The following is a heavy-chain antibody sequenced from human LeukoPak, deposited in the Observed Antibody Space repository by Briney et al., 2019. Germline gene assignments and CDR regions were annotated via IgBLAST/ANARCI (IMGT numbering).Heavy chain of an antibody. CDR2: IYYSGST. CDR3: ARYYDSLAYFDY. V-gene: IGHV4-31*03. D-gene: IGHD5-12*01. CDR1: GGSISSGGYY. Sequence: SETLSLTCTVSGGSISSGGYYWSWIRQHPGKGLEWIGYIYYSGSTYYNPSLKSRVTISVDTSKNQFSLKLSSVTAADTAVYYCARYYDSLAYFDYWGQGTLVTVSS. J-gene: IGHJ4*02.